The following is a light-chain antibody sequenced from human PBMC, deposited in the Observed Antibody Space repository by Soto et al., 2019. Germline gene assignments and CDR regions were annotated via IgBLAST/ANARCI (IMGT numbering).Light chain of an antibody. CDR2: DAS. CDR1: QSVASNY. CDR3: QQYGSSIT. V-gene: IGKV3-20*01. Sequence: EIVLTQSPGTLSLSPGERATLSCMASQSVASNYLGWYQQKPGQAPRVLIFDASIRATGIPDRFSASGSGTDFTLTISRLEPGDFAVFYCQQYGSSITFGQGTRLEIK. J-gene: IGKJ5*01.